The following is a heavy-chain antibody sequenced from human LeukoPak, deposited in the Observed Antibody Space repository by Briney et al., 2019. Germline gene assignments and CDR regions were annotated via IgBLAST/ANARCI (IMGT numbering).Heavy chain of an antibody. Sequence: GGSLRLSCAASGFTFSSYGMRWVRQAPGKGVEGVSAISGSGGSTYYADSVKGPFTISKHNSKHTLYLQLHSLRAEDTAVYYCARDSGFSGTQRGEYWGQGTLVTDSS. D-gene: IGHD6-6*01. V-gene: IGHV3-23*01. CDR2: ISGSGGST. CDR1: GFTFSSYG. J-gene: IGHJ4*02. CDR3: ARDSGFSGTQRGEY.